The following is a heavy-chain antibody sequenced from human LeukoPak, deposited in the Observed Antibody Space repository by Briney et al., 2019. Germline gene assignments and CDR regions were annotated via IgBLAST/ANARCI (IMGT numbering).Heavy chain of an antibody. D-gene: IGHD1-26*01. J-gene: IGHJ4*02. V-gene: IGHV3-23*01. Sequence: GGSLRLSCAASGFSFGTYSMTWVRQAPGRGLEWLSIMSGSCGTTHYADSVKGRFTISRDNSKNTLYLQMNSLRAEDTAVYYCAKERLTTTCFDYWGQGTLVTVSS. CDR1: GFSFGTYS. CDR2: MSGSCGTT. CDR3: AKERLTTTCFDY.